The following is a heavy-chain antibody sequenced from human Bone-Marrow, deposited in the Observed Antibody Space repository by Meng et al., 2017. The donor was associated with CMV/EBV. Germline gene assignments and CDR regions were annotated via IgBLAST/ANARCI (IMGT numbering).Heavy chain of an antibody. Sequence: GSLRLSCAVYGGSFNGYYWTWIRQTPGKGLEWIGEYNHGGSTTYNPSLKSRVTISVDTSKNQMSLKMTSVTAADTAVYFCARGPDITAHFDHWGQGTLLTVSS. CDR1: GGSFNGYY. J-gene: IGHJ4*02. CDR2: YNHGGST. D-gene: IGHD5-18*01. V-gene: IGHV4-34*01. CDR3: ARGPDITAHFDH.